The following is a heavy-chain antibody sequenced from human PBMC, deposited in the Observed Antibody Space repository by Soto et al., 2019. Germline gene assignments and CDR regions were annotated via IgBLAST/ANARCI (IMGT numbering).Heavy chain of an antibody. CDR2: IYYSGST. V-gene: IGHV4-59*08. J-gene: IGHJ5*02. CDR1: GGSISSYY. CDR3: ARHRNSIRGYNWFDP. Sequence: QVQLQESGPGLVKPSETLSLTCTVSGGSISSYYWSWIRQPPGKGLEWIGYIYYSGSTNYNPSLKSRVTLSVDTSKIQVALKLSSVTAADTAVYYCARHRNSIRGYNWFDPWGQGTLVTVSS. D-gene: IGHD3-3*02.